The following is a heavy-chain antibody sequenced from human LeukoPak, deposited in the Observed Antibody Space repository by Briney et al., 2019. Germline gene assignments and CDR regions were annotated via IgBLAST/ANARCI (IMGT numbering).Heavy chain of an antibody. Sequence: GGSLRPSCAASGFTVSSHYMSSVRQAPGKGLGWVSVIYSGGSTYSADSVKGRSTISRDNSKNTLYLQMNSLRAEDTAVYYCARDRGLQKLDAFDIWGQGTMVTVSS. V-gene: IGHV3-66*01. CDR3: ARDRGLQKLDAFDI. D-gene: IGHD3-10*01. CDR2: IYSGGST. J-gene: IGHJ3*02. CDR1: GFTVSSHY.